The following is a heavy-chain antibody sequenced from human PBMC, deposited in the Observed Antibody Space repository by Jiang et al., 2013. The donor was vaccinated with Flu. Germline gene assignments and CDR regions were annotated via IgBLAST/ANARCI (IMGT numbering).Heavy chain of an antibody. D-gene: IGHD3-22*01. Sequence: QLLESGGGLVQPGGSLRLSCAASGFTFSSYAMSWVRQAPGKGLEWVSAISGSGGSTYYADSVKGRFTISRDNSKNTLYLQMNSLRAEDTAVYYCAKDRAMIVVVITDFDYWGQGTLVTVSS. CDR2: ISGSGGST. J-gene: IGHJ4*02. V-gene: IGHV3-23*01. CDR1: GFTFSSYA. CDR3: AKDRAMIVVVITDFDY.